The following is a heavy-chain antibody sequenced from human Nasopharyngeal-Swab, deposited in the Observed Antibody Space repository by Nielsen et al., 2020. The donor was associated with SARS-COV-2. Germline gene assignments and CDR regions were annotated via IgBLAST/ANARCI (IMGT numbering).Heavy chain of an antibody. V-gene: IGHV3-21*01. CDR3: ASSHSGSF. J-gene: IGHJ4*02. Sequence: GESLKISCAASGFTFSSYSMNWVRQAPGKGLEWVSSISSSSSYIYYADSVKGRFTISRDNAKNSLYLQMNSLRAEDTAVYYRASSHSGSFWGQGTLVTVSS. CDR2: ISSSSSYI. CDR1: GFTFSSYS. D-gene: IGHD1-26*01.